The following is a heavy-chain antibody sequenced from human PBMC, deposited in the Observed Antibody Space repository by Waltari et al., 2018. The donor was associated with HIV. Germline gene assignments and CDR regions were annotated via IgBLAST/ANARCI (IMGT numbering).Heavy chain of an antibody. CDR3: VREGDRVAGRFDS. D-gene: IGHD6-19*01. J-gene: IGHJ4*02. V-gene: IGHV6-1*01. Sequence: QVRLQQSGPGLVKPSQSLSITCVISGDSVSSNSVAWNWIRQSPLRGLEWLGRTYFRSRWYKDYGVSMKPRLFMNADTTKNQFSLQLTSVIPEDTATYFCVREGDRVAGRFDSWGQGILVTVS. CDR2: TYFRSRWYK. CDR1: GDSVSSNSVA.